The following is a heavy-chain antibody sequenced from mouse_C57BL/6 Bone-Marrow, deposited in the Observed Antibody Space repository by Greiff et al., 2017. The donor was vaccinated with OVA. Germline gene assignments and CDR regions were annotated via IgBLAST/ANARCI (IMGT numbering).Heavy chain of an antibody. CDR1: GFNIKDDY. D-gene: IGHD2-4*01. CDR3: TTSDYGFDY. J-gene: IGHJ2*01. Sequence: EVQLQQSGAELVRPGASVKLSCTASGFNIKDDYMHWVKQRPEQGLEWIGWIDPENGATEYASKFQGKATITADTSSNTAYLQLSSLTSEDTAVYYCTTSDYGFDYWGQGTTLTVSS. CDR2: IDPENGAT. V-gene: IGHV14-4*01.